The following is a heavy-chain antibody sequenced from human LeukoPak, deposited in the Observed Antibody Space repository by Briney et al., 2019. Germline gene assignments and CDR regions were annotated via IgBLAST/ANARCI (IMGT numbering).Heavy chain of an antibody. Sequence: GRSLRLSCAASGFTFDDYAMHWVRQAPGKGLEWVSGISWNSGSIGYADSVKGRFTVSRDNAKNSLYLQMNSLRAEDMALYYCAADSTYGFDYWGQGTPVTVSS. V-gene: IGHV3-9*03. CDR3: AADSTYGFDY. D-gene: IGHD2-21*02. J-gene: IGHJ4*02. CDR2: ISWNSGSI. CDR1: GFTFDDYA.